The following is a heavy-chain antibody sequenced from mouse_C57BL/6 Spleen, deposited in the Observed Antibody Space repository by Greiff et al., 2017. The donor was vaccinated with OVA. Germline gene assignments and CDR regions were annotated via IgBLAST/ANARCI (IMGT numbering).Heavy chain of an antibody. J-gene: IGHJ1*03. CDR2: INPNNGGT. CDR1: GYTFTDYY. CDR3: ARIICYSNDYDWYFDV. Sequence: EVQLQQSGPELVKPGASVKISCKASGYTFTDYYMNWVKQSHGKSLEWIGDINPNNGGTSYNQKFKGKATLTVDKSSSTAYMELRSLTSEDSAVYYCARIICYSNDYDWYFDVWGTGTTVTVSS. D-gene: IGHD2-4*01. V-gene: IGHV1-26*01.